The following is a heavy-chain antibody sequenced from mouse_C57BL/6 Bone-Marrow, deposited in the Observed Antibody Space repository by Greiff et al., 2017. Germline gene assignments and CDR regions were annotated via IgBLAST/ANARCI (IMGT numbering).Heavy chain of an antibody. CDR3: ASFFYGSSPAWFAY. CDR2: IDPEDGET. J-gene: IGHJ3*01. V-gene: IGHV14-2*01. CDR1: GFNFKDYY. D-gene: IGHD1-1*01. Sequence: EVKLQESGAELVKPGASVKLSCTASGFNFKDYYMHWVKQRTEQGLAWIGRIDPEDGETKYAPKFQGKATLTADTSSNTAYLQLSSLTSEDTAVYYWASFFYGSSPAWFAYWGQGTLVTVSA.